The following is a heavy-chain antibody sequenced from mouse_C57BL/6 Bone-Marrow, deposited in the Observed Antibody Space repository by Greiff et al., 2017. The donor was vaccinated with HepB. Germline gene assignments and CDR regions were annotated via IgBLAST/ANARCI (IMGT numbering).Heavy chain of an antibody. Sequence: EVQLVESGAELVRPGASVKLSCTASGFNIKDDYMHWVKQRPEQGLEWIGWIDPENGDTEYASKFQGKATITADTSSNTAYLQLSSLTSEDTAVYYCTTNLRFAYWGQGTLVTVSA. CDR1: GFNIKDDY. CDR2: IDPENGDT. J-gene: IGHJ3*01. CDR3: TTNLRFAY. V-gene: IGHV14-4*01.